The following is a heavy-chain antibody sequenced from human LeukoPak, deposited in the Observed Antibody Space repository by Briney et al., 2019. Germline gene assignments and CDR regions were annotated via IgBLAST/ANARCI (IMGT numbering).Heavy chain of an antibody. Sequence: GGSLRLSCAASGFTFSSYSMNWVRQAPGKGLEWVSSISSSSSYIHYADSVKGRFTISRDNAKNSLYLQMNSLRAEDTAVYYCARDEEDSSGTFGFPDYWGQGTLVTVSS. CDR2: ISSSSSYI. V-gene: IGHV3-21*01. J-gene: IGHJ4*02. CDR3: ARDEEDSSGTFGFPDY. CDR1: GFTFSSYS. D-gene: IGHD6-19*01.